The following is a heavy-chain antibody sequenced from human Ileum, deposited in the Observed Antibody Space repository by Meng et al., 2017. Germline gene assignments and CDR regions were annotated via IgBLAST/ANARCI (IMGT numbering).Heavy chain of an antibody. D-gene: IGHD5-24*01. Sequence: SLMISCAASGCTFSGPYMSLIRQAPGKGLEWLSYISSSGSDIKYADSVRGRFTISRDNAKNSLYLQMDGLRGEVTAVYYGVRGTRDGGSCWGQGTLVTVSS. CDR3: VRGTRDGGSC. CDR1: GCTFSGPY. J-gene: IGHJ4*02. V-gene: IGHV3-11*04. CDR2: ISSSGSDI.